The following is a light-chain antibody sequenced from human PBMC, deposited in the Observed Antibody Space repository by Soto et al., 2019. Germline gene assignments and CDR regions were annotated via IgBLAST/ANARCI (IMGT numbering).Light chain of an antibody. CDR2: GAS. V-gene: IGKV3-20*01. CDR1: QNVSNN. CDR3: QQYGSIPRT. Sequence: DIVMTQSPATLSLSPGDSATLSCRTSQNVSNNLAWYQQKPGQAPRLLIYGASHRATGIPDRFSGSGSGTDFTLTISRLEPEDFAVYYCQQYGSIPRTFGQGTK. J-gene: IGKJ1*01.